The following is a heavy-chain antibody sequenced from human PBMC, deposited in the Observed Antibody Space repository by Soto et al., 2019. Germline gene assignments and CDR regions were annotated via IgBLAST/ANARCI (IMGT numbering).Heavy chain of an antibody. D-gene: IGHD5-12*01. CDR2: IRNEAAGGTT. CDR1: GFIFDDYA. J-gene: IGHJ4*02. V-gene: IGHV3-49*04. Sequence: PGGSLRLSCTTSGFIFDDYAMTWVRQAPGKGLEFVAQIRNEAAGGTTEYAASVRGRFTISRDDSKRIAYLQMQSLRAEDTAVYYCAKWPANGQSSCGHWGQGT. CDR3: AKWPANGQSSCGH.